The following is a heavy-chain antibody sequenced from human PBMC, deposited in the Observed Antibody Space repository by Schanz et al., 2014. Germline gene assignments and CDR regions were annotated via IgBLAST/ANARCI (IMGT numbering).Heavy chain of an antibody. CDR3: AKAEYDILTDSYSRLDP. CDR2: ISVYTGNT. J-gene: IGHJ5*02. V-gene: IGHV1-18*01. CDR1: GYTFTTYA. D-gene: IGHD3-9*01. Sequence: QIQLVQSGPEVKKPGASVRVSCKASGYTFTTYAMSWVRQAPEQGLEWVGWISVYTGNTKYGQKVQGRVTMTADTSTNTAYMELRSLRSDDTAVYYCAKAEYDILTDSYSRLDPWGQGTLVTVSS.